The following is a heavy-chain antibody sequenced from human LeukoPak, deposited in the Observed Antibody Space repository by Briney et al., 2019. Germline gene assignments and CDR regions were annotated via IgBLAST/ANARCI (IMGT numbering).Heavy chain of an antibody. D-gene: IGHD6-13*01. CDR1: DGSISSYY. CDR2: IYTSGST. V-gene: IGHV4-4*07. Sequence: SETLSLTCTVSDGSISSYYWHWIRQPAGKGLEWIGHIYTSGSTKYNPSLKSRVTMSVDTSKNQFSLKVNSVTAADTAVYYCARGRSSSWEQTFDYWGQGTLVTVSS. J-gene: IGHJ4*02. CDR3: ARGRSSSWEQTFDY.